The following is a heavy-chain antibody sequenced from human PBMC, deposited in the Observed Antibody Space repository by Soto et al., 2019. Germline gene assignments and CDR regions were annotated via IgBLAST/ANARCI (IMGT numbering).Heavy chain of an antibody. CDR3: ARGRAYYYDSSGYPFDY. J-gene: IGHJ4*02. Sequence: SVKVSCKASGYTFTSYYMHWVRQAPGQGLEWMGGIIPIFGTANYAQKFRGRVTITADESTSTAYMELSSLRSEDTAVYYCARGRAYYYDSSGYPFDYWGQGTLVTVSS. CDR2: IIPIFGTA. CDR1: GYTFTSYY. V-gene: IGHV1-69*13. D-gene: IGHD3-22*01.